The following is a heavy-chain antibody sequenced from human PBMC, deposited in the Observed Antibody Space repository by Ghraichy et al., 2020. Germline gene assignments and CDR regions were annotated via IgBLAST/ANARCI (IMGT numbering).Heavy chain of an antibody. CDR2: ISSSSSYI. CDR1: GFTFSSYS. V-gene: IGHV3-21*01. Sequence: GGSLRLSCAASGFTFSSYSMNWVRQAPGKGLEWVSSISSSSSYIYYADSVKGRFTISRDNAKNSLYLQMNSLRAEDTAVYYCAGGGGAVAGPFDYWGQGTLVTVSS. J-gene: IGHJ4*02. CDR3: AGGGGAVAGPFDY. D-gene: IGHD6-19*01.